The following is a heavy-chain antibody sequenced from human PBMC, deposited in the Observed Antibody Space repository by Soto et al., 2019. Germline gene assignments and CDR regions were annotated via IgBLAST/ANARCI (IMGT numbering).Heavy chain of an antibody. CDR3: ASPVGYSSSSDLNAMDV. CDR2: IGTAGDT. CDR1: GFTFSSYD. J-gene: IGHJ6*02. D-gene: IGHD6-6*01. Sequence: PGGSLRLSCAASGFTFSSYDMHWVRQATGKGLEWVSAIGTAGDTYYADSVKGRFTVSRDNSKNTLYLQMNSLRAQDTAIYYCASPVGYSSSSDLNAMDVWGQGTTVTVSS. V-gene: IGHV3-13*04.